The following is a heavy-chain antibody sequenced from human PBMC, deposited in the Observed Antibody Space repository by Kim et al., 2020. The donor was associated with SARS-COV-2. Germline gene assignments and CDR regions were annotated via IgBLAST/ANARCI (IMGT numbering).Heavy chain of an antibody. V-gene: IGHV4-4*02. Sequence: SETLSLTCAVSGGSISSSNWWRWVRQPPGKGLEWIWEIYHSGSTNYNPSLKSRVTISVDKSKNQFSLKLSSVTAADTAVYYCARAASADYGDYNRWFDPWGQGTLVTVSS. CDR2: IYHSGST. CDR1: GGSISSSNW. J-gene: IGHJ5*02. CDR3: ARAASADYGDYNRWFDP. D-gene: IGHD4-17*01.